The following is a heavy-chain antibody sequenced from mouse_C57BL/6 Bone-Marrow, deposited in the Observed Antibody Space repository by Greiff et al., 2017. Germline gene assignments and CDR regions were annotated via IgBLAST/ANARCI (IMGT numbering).Heavy chain of an antibody. CDR2: INPYNGGT. D-gene: IGHD6-1*01. Sequence: EVQLQQSGAELMKPGASVKLSCKASGYTFTDYYMNWVKQSHGKSLEWIGVINPYNGGTSYNQKFKGKATLTVDKSSSTAYMELNSLTSEDSAVYYCARGLYYCDYWGQGTTLTVSS. V-gene: IGHV1-19*01. J-gene: IGHJ2*01. CDR3: ARGLYYCDY. CDR1: GYTFTDYY.